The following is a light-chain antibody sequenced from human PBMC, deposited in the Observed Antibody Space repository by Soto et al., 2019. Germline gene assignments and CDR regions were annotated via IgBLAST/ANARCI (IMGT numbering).Light chain of an antibody. Sequence: EIVLTQSPGTLSLSPGERATLSCRASQSVRSNSLAWYQQKPGQAPRLLIYGASIRATGIPDRFSGSGSGTDFTLTITRLEPEDFAVFYCQQYGRSPPTFGGGTNMEIK. CDR2: GAS. V-gene: IGKV3-20*01. CDR3: QQYGRSPPT. CDR1: QSVRSNS. J-gene: IGKJ4*01.